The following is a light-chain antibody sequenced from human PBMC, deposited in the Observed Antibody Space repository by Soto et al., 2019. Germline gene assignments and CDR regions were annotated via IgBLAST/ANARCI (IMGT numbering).Light chain of an antibody. CDR1: QSVSSSS. CDR2: GTS. V-gene: IGKV3-20*01. J-gene: IGKJ2*01. CDR3: EEYRSSPPYT. Sequence: EIVLTQSPGTLSLSPGERATLSCRASQSVSSSSFAWYQQKPGQAPRLLIYGTSSRTTGIPDRFSGSGSGTDFTLTISTPAPEDFAVYYCEEYRSSPPYTFGQGTKLEIK.